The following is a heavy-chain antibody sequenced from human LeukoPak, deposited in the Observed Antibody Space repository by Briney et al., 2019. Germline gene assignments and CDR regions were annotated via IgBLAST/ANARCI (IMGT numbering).Heavy chain of an antibody. V-gene: IGHV3-23*01. Sequence: PGGSLRLSCAASGFTFNSYAMTWVRQAPEKGLEWVSSISDSGVSTYYADSVKGRFTISRDNSKNTLYLQMNSLRAEDTAVYYCAKGLRGIYDYWSQGTLVTVSS. CDR1: GFTFNSYA. D-gene: IGHD1-26*01. CDR2: ISDSGVST. CDR3: AKGLRGIYDY. J-gene: IGHJ4*02.